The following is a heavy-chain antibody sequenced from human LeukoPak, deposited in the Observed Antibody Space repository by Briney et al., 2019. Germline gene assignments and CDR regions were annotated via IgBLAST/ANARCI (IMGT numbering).Heavy chain of an antibody. Sequence: GGSLRLSCSASGFTFSSYAMHWVRQAPGKGLEYVSAISSNGGSTYYADSVKGRFTISRDNSKNSLYLQMNSLRAEDTAVYYCASFSMGELRYWGQGTLVTVSS. J-gene: IGHJ4*02. CDR2: ISSNGGST. CDR3: ASFSMGELRY. CDR1: GFTFSSYA. V-gene: IGHV3-64*04. D-gene: IGHD1-7*01.